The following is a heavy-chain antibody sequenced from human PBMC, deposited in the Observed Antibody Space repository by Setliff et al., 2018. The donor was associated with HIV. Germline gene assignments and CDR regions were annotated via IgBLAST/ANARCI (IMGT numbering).Heavy chain of an antibody. CDR2: ISSNGGST. V-gene: IGHV3-64*04. D-gene: IGHD3-10*01. CDR3: ARDQVANYYGSGIDY. CDR1: GFTFSSYA. J-gene: IGHJ4*02. Sequence: PGGSLRLSCSASGFTFSSYAMHWVRQAPGKGLEYVSAISSNGGSTYYADSVKGRFTISRDNSKNTLYLQMNSLRAEDTAVYYCARDQVANYYGSGIDYWGQGTLVTVSS.